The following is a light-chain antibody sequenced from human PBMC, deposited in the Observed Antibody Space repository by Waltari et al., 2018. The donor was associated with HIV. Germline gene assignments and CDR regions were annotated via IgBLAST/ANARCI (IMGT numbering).Light chain of an antibody. J-gene: IGLJ6*01. V-gene: IGLV1-47*01. CDR2: RND. Sequence: QSGLSQPPSTSRSPGQRVVISCSGRSSHVGKNYVSWFQQVSGAAPRLLIYRNDRRPSGVPDRFTAAKSGTSASLVISGLRSDDEAEYFCASWDDALSSWLFGGGTRLTVL. CDR1: SSHVGKNY. CDR3: ASWDDALSSWL.